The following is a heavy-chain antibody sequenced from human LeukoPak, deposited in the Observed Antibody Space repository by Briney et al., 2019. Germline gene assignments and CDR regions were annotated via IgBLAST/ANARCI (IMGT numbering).Heavy chain of an antibody. CDR2: INTNTGNP. D-gene: IGHD2-15*01. CDR1: GYTFTGYY. Sequence: GASVKVSCKASGYTFTGYYMHWVRQAPGQGLEWMGWINTNTGNPTYAQGFTGRFVFSLDTSVSTAYLQISSLKAEDTAVYYCARDRRTYCSGTCGPNGSNWFDPWGQGTLVTVSS. V-gene: IGHV7-4-1*02. J-gene: IGHJ5*02. CDR3: ARDRRTYCSGTCGPNGSNWFDP.